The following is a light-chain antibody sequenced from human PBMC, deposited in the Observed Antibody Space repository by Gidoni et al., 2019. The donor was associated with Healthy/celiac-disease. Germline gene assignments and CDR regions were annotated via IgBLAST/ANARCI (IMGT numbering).Light chain of an antibody. CDR2: LNSDGSH. J-gene: IGLJ3*02. CDR3: QTWGTGIQV. V-gene: IGLV4-69*01. Sequence: QLVLTPSPSAPASLGPSVKLTCTLSSRHSSYAIPLHQQQPEKGPRYLMKLNSDGSHSKGDVIPDRFSGSSSGAERYLTISSLQSEDEADYYCQTWGTGIQVFGGGTKLTVL. CDR1: SRHSSYA.